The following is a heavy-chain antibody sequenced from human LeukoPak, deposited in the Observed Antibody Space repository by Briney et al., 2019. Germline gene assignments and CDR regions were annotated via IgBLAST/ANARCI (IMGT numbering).Heavy chain of an antibody. V-gene: IGHV4-34*01. CDR1: GGSFSGYY. Sequence: PSETLSLTCAVYGGSFSGYYWSWVRQPPGKGLEWIGEINHSGSTNYNPSLKSRVTMSVDTSKNQFSLRLSSVTAADTAVYYCARGKLLAAAVSRWFDPWGQGILVTVSS. J-gene: IGHJ5*02. CDR2: INHSGST. CDR3: ARGKLLAAAVSRWFDP. D-gene: IGHD1-7*01.